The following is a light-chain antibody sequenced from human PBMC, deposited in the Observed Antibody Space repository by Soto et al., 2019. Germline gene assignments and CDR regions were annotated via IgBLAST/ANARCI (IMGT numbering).Light chain of an antibody. V-gene: IGKV1-27*01. CDR1: QGISNY. Sequence: DIQMTQSPSSLSASVGDRVTITCRASQGISNYVAWYQQKPRKVPKLLISAASTLQSGVSSRFSGRGSGTDFTLTISSLQPEDVATYYCQKYDTVPFTFGPGTKVDFK. CDR3: QKYDTVPFT. CDR2: AAS. J-gene: IGKJ3*01.